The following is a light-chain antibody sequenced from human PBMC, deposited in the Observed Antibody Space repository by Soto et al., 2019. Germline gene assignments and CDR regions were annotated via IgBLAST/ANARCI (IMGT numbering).Light chain of an antibody. CDR3: QQYNNWPPWT. CDR1: PSVTNY. CDR2: GAS. Sequence: EIVLTQSPATLSLSPGERATLSCRASPSVTNYLAWYQQKPGPAPRLLIYGASTRATGIPARFSGSGSGTEFTLTISSLQSEDFALYYCQQYNNWPPWTFGQGTKVDIK. V-gene: IGKV3-15*01. J-gene: IGKJ1*01.